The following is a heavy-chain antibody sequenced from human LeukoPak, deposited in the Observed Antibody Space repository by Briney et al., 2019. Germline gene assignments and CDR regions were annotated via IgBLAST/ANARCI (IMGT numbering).Heavy chain of an antibody. J-gene: IGHJ4*02. D-gene: IGHD5-18*01. Sequence: GGSLRLSCEASGFSFQNDNMNWVRQAPGKGPEWVSSISFSSTYIYYADSVKGRFTISRDNAKNSLYLQMNSLRAEDTAVYYRARGGDGFSFGPEFDYWGQGTQVSVSS. V-gene: IGHV3-21*06. CDR2: ISFSSTYI. CDR3: ARGGDGFSFGPEFDY. CDR1: GFSFQNDN.